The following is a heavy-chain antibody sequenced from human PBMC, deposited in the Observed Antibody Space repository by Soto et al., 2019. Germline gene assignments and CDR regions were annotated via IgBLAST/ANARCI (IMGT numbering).Heavy chain of an antibody. J-gene: IGHJ4*02. V-gene: IGHV3-30*04. CDR1: GFTFSHYA. CDR2: MSYDGSNE. CDR3: ARDYSGYYDILTGRNEFDY. Sequence: AGGSLRLSCAASGFTFSHYAMHWVRQAPGKGLEWVALMSYDGSNEYYADSVKGRFTISRDNAKNSLYLQMNSLRAEDTAVYYCARDYSGYYDILTGRNEFDYWGQGTLVTVSS. D-gene: IGHD3-9*01.